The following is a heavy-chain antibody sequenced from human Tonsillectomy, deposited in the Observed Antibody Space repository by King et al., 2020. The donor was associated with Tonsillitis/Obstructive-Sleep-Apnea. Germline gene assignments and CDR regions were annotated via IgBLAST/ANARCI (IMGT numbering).Heavy chain of an antibody. V-gene: IGHV3-30*18. CDR3: VKDRGAYCSNGVCFGFDP. CDR2: ISYDGSNK. J-gene: IGHJ5*02. CDR1: GFTFSSYG. D-gene: IGHD2-8*01. Sequence: VQLVESGGGVVQPGKPLRLSCAASGFTFSSYGMDWVRQAPGKGLEWVAVISYDGSNKYYADSVKGRFTISRDNTKNTLYLQMNSLRVEDTAVYYCVKDRGAYCSNGVCFGFDPWGQGTLVTVSS.